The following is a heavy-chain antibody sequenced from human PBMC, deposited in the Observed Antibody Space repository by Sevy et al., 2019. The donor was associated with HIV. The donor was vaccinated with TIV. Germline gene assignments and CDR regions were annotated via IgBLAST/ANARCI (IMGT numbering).Heavy chain of an antibody. CDR3: AKSRWTTVTAHYFDY. CDR2: IWYDGSNK. Sequence: GESLKISCAESGFPFSSYGMHWVRQAPGKGLEWVAFIWYDGSNKYYADSVKGRFTVSRDNSKNTLYLQMNSLRGEDTAVYYCAKSRWTTVTAHYFDYWGQGTLVTVSS. D-gene: IGHD4-17*01. V-gene: IGHV3-30*02. J-gene: IGHJ4*02. CDR1: GFPFSSYG.